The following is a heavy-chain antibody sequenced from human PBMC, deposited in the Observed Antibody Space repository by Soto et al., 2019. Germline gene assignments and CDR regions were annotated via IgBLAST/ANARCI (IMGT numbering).Heavy chain of an antibody. CDR3: ALSGYTYNWFDP. D-gene: IGHD5-18*01. CDR2: INPNSGGT. J-gene: IGHJ5*02. V-gene: IGHV1-2*02. CDR1: GYTFTGYY. Sequence: ASVKVSCKASGYTFTGYYMHWVRQAPGQGLEWMGWINPNSGGTNYAQKFQGRVTMTRDTSISTACMELSRLRSDDTAVYYCALSGYTYNWFDPWGQGTLVTVSS.